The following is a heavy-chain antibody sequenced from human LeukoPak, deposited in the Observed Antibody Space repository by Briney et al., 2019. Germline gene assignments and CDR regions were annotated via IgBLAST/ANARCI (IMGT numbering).Heavy chain of an antibody. CDR3: AKEDPSYYYYGMDV. V-gene: IGHV3-15*05. Sequence: GGSLRLSCAASGLTFSNAWMTWVRQAPGKGPEWVGHIKNKADGGTTDYAAPVKGRFMISRDDSKNTVYLQMNSLKTEDTAVYYCAKEDPSYYYYGMDVWGQGTTVTVSS. CDR1: GLTFSNAW. CDR2: IKNKADGGTT. J-gene: IGHJ6*02.